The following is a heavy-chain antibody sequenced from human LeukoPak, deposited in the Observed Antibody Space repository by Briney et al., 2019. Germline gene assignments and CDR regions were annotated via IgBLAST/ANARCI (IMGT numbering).Heavy chain of an antibody. D-gene: IGHD3-10*01. CDR3: AKRGADYYFDY. V-gene: IGHV3-23*01. J-gene: IGHJ4*02. CDR2: ISADGGST. Sequence: GGSLRLSCAASGFTFTTYAMGWVRQAPGKGLEWVSLISADGGSTFYADSVEGRFTISRDTSKNSLHLQMISLRAEDTAVYYCAKRGADYYFDYWGQGALVSVSS. CDR1: GFTFTTYA.